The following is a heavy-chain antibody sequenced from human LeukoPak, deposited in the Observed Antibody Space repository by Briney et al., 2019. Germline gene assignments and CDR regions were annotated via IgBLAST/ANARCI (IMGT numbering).Heavy chain of an antibody. V-gene: IGHV3-7*04. CDR3: SGGSRFVDY. Sequence: GGSLRLSCAASGFILSNYWMTWVRQAPGKGLEWVANIKEDGSEKYYVDSVKGRFTISRDNAKNSLFLQMNSLRVEDTAVYYCSGGSRFVDYWGQGTLVTVSS. CDR1: GFILSNYW. J-gene: IGHJ4*02. D-gene: IGHD3-10*01. CDR2: IKEDGSEK.